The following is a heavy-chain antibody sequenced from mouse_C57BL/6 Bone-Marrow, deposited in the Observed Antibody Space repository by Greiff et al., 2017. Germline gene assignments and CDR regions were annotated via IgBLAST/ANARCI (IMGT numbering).Heavy chain of an antibody. J-gene: IGHJ3*01. Sequence: EVLLQQSGGGLVQPKGSLKLSCAASGFSFNTYAMNWVRQVPGKGLEWVARISSKSNNYATYYADSVKYRFTISRDDSESMLNLQMNNLKTEDEAMYYCERQSGNAYWGQGTLVTVSA. CDR2: ISSKSNNYAT. V-gene: IGHV10-1*01. D-gene: IGHD3-1*01. CDR3: ERQSGNAY. CDR1: GFSFNTYA.